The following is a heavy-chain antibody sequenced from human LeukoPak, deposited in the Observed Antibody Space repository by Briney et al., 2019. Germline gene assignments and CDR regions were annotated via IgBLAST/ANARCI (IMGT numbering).Heavy chain of an antibody. CDR3: AREAIVVASFDY. J-gene: IGHJ4*02. D-gene: IGHD2-15*01. V-gene: IGHV3-21*01. CDR2: ISSSSSYI. CDR1: GFTFSHHG. Sequence: GGTLRLSCAASGFTFSHHGMDWVRRAPGKGLEWVSSISSSSSYIYYADSVKGRFTISRDNAKNSLYLQMNSLRAEDTAVYYCAREAIVVASFDYWGQGTLVTVSS.